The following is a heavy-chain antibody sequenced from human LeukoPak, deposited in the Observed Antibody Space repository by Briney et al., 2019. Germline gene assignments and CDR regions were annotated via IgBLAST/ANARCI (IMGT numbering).Heavy chain of an antibody. CDR3: ARVRGSGSRDY. J-gene: IGHJ4*02. D-gene: IGHD3-10*01. V-gene: IGHV3-7*03. CDR1: GFPFSSCS. Sequence: PGGSLRLSCVVSGFPFSSCSMSWVRQAPGKGLEWVANIKQDGSEKYYVDSVKGRFTISRDNAKNSLYLQMNSLRDEDTAVYYCARVRGSGSRDYWGQGSLVTVSS. CDR2: IKQDGSEK.